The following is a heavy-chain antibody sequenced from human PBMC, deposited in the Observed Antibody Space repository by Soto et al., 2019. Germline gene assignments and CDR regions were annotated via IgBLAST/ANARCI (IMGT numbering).Heavy chain of an antibody. Sequence: GALRLSCAASGFTFSSYGMHWVRQAPGKGLEWVAVISYDGSNKYYADSVKGRFTISRDNSKNTLYLQMNSLRAEDTAVYYCAKDAASGYSYGVPETYDAFDIWGQGTMVTVSS. CDR2: ISYDGSNK. J-gene: IGHJ3*02. CDR1: GFTFSSYG. V-gene: IGHV3-30*18. CDR3: AKDAASGYSYGVPETYDAFDI. D-gene: IGHD5-18*01.